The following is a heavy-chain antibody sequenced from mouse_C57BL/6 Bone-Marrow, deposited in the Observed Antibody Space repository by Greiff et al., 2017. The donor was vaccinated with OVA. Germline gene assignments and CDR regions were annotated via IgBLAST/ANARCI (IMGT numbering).Heavy chain of an antibody. CDR2: IRGKSNNYAT. D-gene: IGHD3-2*02. Sequence: EVQRVESGGGLVQPKGSLKLSCAASGFSFNTYAMNWVRQAPGKGLEWVARIRGKSNNYATYYADSVKDRFTISRDDSESMLYLQMNNLKTEDTAMYYCGRQTAQAPFDYWGQGTTLTVAS. V-gene: IGHV10-1*01. CDR1: GFSFNTYA. J-gene: IGHJ2*01. CDR3: GRQTAQAPFDY.